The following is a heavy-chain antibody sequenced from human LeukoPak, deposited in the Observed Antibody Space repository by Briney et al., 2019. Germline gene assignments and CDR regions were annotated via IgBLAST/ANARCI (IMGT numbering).Heavy chain of an antibody. CDR1: EFTFVRYA. J-gene: IGHJ6*03. V-gene: IGHV3-48*04. CDR2: ISSSSFKI. D-gene: IGHD6-13*01. CDR3: VRDPSYGSSWYYYMDV. Sequence: GGSLRLSCAASEFTFVRYAMNWVRQAPGKGLEWVSYISSSSFKIGYADSVKGRFTISRDNSKNSLYLEMDSLRVEDTAVYYCVRDPSYGSSWYYYMDVWGKGTTVTVSS.